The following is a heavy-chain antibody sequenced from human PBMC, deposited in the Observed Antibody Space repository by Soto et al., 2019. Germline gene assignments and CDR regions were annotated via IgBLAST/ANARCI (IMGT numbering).Heavy chain of an antibody. V-gene: IGHV3-23*01. Sequence: GGSLRLSCASSGFTFSSYAMNLVRQAPGKGLEWVSGITGSGAGSYYSDSVKGRFTISRDNSKNTLYLQMNSLRAEDTAVYYCAKAYSNSWPNDWFDPWGQGTLVTVSS. CDR1: GFTFSSYA. D-gene: IGHD6-13*01. J-gene: IGHJ5*02. CDR2: ITGSGAGS. CDR3: AKAYSNSWPNDWFDP.